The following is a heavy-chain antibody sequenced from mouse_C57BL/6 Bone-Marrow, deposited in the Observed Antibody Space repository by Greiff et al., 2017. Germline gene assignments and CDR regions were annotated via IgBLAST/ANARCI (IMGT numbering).Heavy chain of an antibody. J-gene: IGHJ3*01. CDR3: ARDWDAY. V-gene: IGHV5-17*01. CDR1: GFTFSDYG. D-gene: IGHD4-1*01. CDR2: ISSGSSTI. Sequence: EVQGVESGGGLVKPGGSLKLSCAASGFTFSDYGMHWVRQAPEKGLEWVAYISSGSSTIYYADTVKGRFTISRDNAKNTLFLQMTSLRSEDTAMYYCARDWDAYWGQGTLVTVSA.